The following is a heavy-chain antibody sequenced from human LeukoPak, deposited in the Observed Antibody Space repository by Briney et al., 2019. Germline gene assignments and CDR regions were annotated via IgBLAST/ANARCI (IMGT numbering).Heavy chain of an antibody. CDR2: INTDGSST. CDR1: GFTFSSYW. Sequence: PGGSLRLSCAASGFTFSSYWMHGVRQAPGKGLVWVSRINTDGSSTSYADSVKGRFTISRDNAKNTLYLQMNSLRAEDTAVYYCAMATVTTGPDYWGQGTLVTVSS. D-gene: IGHD4-17*01. CDR3: AMATVTTGPDY. J-gene: IGHJ4*02. V-gene: IGHV3-74*01.